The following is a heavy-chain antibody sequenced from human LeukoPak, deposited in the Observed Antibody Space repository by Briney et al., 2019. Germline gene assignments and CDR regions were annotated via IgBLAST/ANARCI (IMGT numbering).Heavy chain of an antibody. CDR3: ARGNVLLWFGELLRFDY. CDR1: GFTFSSYD. J-gene: IGHJ4*02. CDR2: IGTAGDT. V-gene: IGHV3-13*01. D-gene: IGHD3-10*01. Sequence: GGSLRLYCAASGFTFSSYDMHWVRQATGKGLEWVSAIGTAGDTYYPGSVKGRFTISRENAKNSLYLQMNSLRAGDTAVYYCARGNVLLWFGELLRFDYWGQGTLVTVSS.